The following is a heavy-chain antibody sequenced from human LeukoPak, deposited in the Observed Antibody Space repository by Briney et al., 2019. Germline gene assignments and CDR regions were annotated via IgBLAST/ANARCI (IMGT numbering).Heavy chain of an antibody. CDR2: IYYSGST. J-gene: IGHJ4*01. V-gene: IGHV4-59*01. D-gene: IGHD5-18*01. Sequence: PSETLSLTCTVSGDSINNYYWSWIRQSPGKGLEWIGYIYYSGSTSYNPSLESRVTISLDTSNKQFSLKLRSVTAADTAVYYCARGGGYSYGSFDYWGQGTLVTVSS. CDR3: ARGGGYSYGSFDY. CDR1: GDSINNYY.